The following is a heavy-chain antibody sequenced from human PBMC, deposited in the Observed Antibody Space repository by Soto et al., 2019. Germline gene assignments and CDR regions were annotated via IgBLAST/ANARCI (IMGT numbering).Heavy chain of an antibody. Sequence: QVQLVQSGAEVKKPGSSVKVSCKASGGSFSSYTISWVRQAPGQGLEWMGRIIPILGIANYAQKFQGRVKITADKSTSTAYMELSSLRYEDTAVYYCANPRDSIWNAFDIWGQGTMVTVSP. CDR3: ANPRDSIWNAFDI. V-gene: IGHV1-69*02. D-gene: IGHD3-9*01. J-gene: IGHJ3*02. CDR2: IIPILGIA. CDR1: GGSFSSYT.